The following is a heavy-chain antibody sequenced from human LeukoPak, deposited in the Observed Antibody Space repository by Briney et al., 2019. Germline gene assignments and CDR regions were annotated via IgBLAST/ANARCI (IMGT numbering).Heavy chain of an antibody. CDR3: ARVADITTFGMDV. D-gene: IGHD3-9*01. CDR2: IWYDGSKK. Sequence: GRSLRLSCAASAFTFSSFGMHWVRQAPGKGLEWVAVIWYDGSKKYYAESVKGRFTISRDNSKNTLYLQMNSLRAEDTAVYYCARVADITTFGMDVWGQGTTVTVSS. J-gene: IGHJ6*02. CDR1: AFTFSSFG. V-gene: IGHV3-33*01.